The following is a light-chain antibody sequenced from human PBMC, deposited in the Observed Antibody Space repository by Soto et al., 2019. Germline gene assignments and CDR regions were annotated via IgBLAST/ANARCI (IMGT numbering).Light chain of an antibody. V-gene: IGKV3-15*01. CDR2: GAS. Sequence: EILMTQSPATLSVSPGERATLSCRASQSVSSIFLDWYQQKPGQAPRLLIYGASTRATGIPARLSGSGYGTELSITISSMQYEDFEVYYCQQHNKSTLTFGGGTKVDIK. CDR3: QQHNKSTLT. J-gene: IGKJ4*01. CDR1: QSVSSIF.